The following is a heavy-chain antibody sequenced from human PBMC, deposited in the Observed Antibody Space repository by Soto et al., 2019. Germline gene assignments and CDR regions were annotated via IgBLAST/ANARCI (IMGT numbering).Heavy chain of an antibody. D-gene: IGHD2-8*01. J-gene: IGHJ6*02. CDR2: IVVGSGNT. V-gene: IGHV1-58*01. CDR3: AADAPMVYVGYYYGMDV. CDR1: GPTFTSSA. Sequence: QMQLVQSGPEVKKPGTSVKVSCKASGPTFTSSAVQWVRQARGQRLEWIGWIVVGSGNTNYAQKFQERVTITRDMSTSPDYTELSSLRSEDTAVYYCAADAPMVYVGYYYGMDVWGQGTTVTVSS.